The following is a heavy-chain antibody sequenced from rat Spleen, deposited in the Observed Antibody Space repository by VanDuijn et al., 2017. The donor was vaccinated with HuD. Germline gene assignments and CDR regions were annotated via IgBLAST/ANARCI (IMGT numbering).Heavy chain of an antibody. Sequence: EVQLVESGGGLVQPGRSLKLSCAASGFTFSNYGMAWVRQAPGKGLEWVASITNTGGSTYYPDSVKGRFTISRDNAKSSLYLQMDSLRSEDTATYYCTTPYYSGAYYWGQGVRVTVSS. J-gene: IGHJ2*01. V-gene: IGHV5-20*01. CDR2: ITNTGGST. D-gene: IGHD1-1*01. CDR3: TTPYYSGAYY. CDR1: GFTFSNYG.